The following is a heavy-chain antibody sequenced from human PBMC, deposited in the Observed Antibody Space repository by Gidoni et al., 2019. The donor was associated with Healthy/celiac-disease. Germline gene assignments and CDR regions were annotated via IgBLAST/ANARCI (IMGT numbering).Heavy chain of an antibody. D-gene: IGHD6-13*01. J-gene: IGHJ4*02. CDR3: TTDWYSSSSPIDY. CDR1: GFTFSNAW. CDR2: IKSKTDGGTT. V-gene: IGHV3-15*01. Sequence: EVQLVESGGGLVKPGGSLRLSCAASGFTFSNAWMSWVRQAPGKGLEWVGRIKSKTDGGTTDYAAPVKGRFTISRDDSKNTLYLQMNSLKTEDTAVYYCTTDWYSSSSPIDYWGQGTLVTVSS.